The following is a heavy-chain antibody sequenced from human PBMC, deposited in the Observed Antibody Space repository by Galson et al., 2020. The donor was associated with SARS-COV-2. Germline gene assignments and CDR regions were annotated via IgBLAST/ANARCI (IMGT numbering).Heavy chain of an antibody. CDR2: VNHSGGT. D-gene: IGHD2-8*02. Sequence: SETLSLTCAVYGGTFSGYSRSWIRQPPGKGLEWIGAVNHSGGTNYNPSLKSRVTISVDTSKNQFSLKLSSVTAADTAVYYCARGLDGTGRFNGWDYWGQGTLVTVSS. CDR1: GGTFSGYS. V-gene: IGHV4-34*01. CDR3: ARGLDGTGRFNGWDY. J-gene: IGHJ4*02.